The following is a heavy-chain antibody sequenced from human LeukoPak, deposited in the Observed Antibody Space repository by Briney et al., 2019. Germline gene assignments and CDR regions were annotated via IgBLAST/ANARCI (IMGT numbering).Heavy chain of an antibody. Sequence: KSSETLSLTCAVYGGSFSGYYWSWIRQPPGKGLEWIGEINHSGSTNYNPSLRSRVTISVDTSKNQFSLKLTSVTAADTAVYYCARDSPSTFFDYWGQGTLVTVSS. J-gene: IGHJ4*02. V-gene: IGHV4-34*01. CDR1: GGSFSGYY. CDR3: ARDSPSTFFDY. D-gene: IGHD3-16*01. CDR2: INHSGST.